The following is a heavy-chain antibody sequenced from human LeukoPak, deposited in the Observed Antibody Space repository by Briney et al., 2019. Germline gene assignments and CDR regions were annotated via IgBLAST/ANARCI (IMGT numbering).Heavy chain of an antibody. Sequence: ASVKVSCKASGYTFTSYDINWVRQATGQGLEWMGWMNPNSGNTGYAQKFQGRVTMTRNTSISTAYMELSSLRSEDTAVYYCARVPSSRGYSYAPRGGYYFDYWGQGTLVTVSS. CDR2: MNPNSGNT. J-gene: IGHJ4*02. CDR3: ARVPSSRGYSYAPRGGYYFDY. V-gene: IGHV1-8*01. CDR1: GYTFTSYD. D-gene: IGHD5-18*01.